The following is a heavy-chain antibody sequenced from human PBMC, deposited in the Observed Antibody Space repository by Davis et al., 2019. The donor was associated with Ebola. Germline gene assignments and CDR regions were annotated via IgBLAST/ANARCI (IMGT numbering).Heavy chain of an antibody. D-gene: IGHD6-13*01. CDR1: GGSISSGGYY. Sequence: SETLSLTCTVSGGSISSGGYYWSWIRQHPGKGLEWIGYIYYSGSTYYNPSLKSRVTISVDTSKNQFSLKLSSVTAADTAVYYCARAGGSSSWYFDYWGQGTLVTVSS. CDR3: ARAGGSSSWYFDY. CDR2: IYYSGST. J-gene: IGHJ4*02. V-gene: IGHV4-31*03.